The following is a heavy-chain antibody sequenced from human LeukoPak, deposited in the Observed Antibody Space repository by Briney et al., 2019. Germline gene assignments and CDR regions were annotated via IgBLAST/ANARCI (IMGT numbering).Heavy chain of an antibody. CDR1: GGTFSSYA. CDR2: IIPIFGTA. Sequence: ASVKVSCKASGGTFSSYAISWVRQAPGQGLEWMGGIIPIFGTANYAQKFQGRVTMTRDTSTSTVYMELSSLRSEDTAVYYCARGKSSGSYYYGMDVWGQGTTVTVSS. V-gene: IGHV1-69*05. CDR3: ARGKSSGSYYYGMDV. J-gene: IGHJ6*02. D-gene: IGHD3-10*01.